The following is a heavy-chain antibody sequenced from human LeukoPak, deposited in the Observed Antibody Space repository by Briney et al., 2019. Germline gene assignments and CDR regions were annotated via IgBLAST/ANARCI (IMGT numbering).Heavy chain of an antibody. D-gene: IGHD4/OR15-4a*01. CDR1: GFTFSNYG. CDR3: AKVSLNMVNDAFDI. Sequence: GGSLRLSCAASGFTFSNYGMHWVRQAPGKGLEWVAVISYDGINKYYADPVKGRFTISRDNSKNTLYLQMNSLRPEDTAMYYCAKVSLNMVNDAFDIWGQGTMVSVSS. V-gene: IGHV3-30*18. CDR2: ISYDGINK. J-gene: IGHJ3*02.